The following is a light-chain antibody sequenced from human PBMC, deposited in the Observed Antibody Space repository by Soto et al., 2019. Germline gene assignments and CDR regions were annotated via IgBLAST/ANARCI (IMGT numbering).Light chain of an antibody. CDR1: SSDVGGYNY. J-gene: IGLJ1*01. CDR3: SSYPSSSTL. V-gene: IGLV2-14*01. CDR2: AVT. Sequence: QSALTQPASVSGSPGQSITISCTGTSSDVGGYNYVSWYQQHPGKAPKLMIYAVTDRPSGVSSRFSGSKSGNTASLTISGLQAEDEADYYCSSYPSSSTLFGTGTQLTVL.